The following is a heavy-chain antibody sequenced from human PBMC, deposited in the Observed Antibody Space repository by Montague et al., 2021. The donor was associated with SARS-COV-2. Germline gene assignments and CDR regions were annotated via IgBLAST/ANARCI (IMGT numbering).Heavy chain of an antibody. CDR2: ISGSADIT. CDR3: AKDREVATGGLYYFDY. D-gene: IGHD5-24*01. CDR1: GFTFRNYA. V-gene: IGHV3-23*01. Sequence: SRRLSCAASGFTFRNYAMIWVRQASGKGLEWVSGISGSADITYYADSVKGRFTISRDNSKNTLYLQMGGLRAGDTAVYYCAKDREVATGGLYYFDYWGQGTLVTVSS. J-gene: IGHJ4*02.